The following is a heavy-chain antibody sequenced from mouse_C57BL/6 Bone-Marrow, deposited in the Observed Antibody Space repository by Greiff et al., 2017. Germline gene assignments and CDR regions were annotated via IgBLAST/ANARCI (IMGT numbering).Heavy chain of an antibody. J-gene: IGHJ3*01. CDR2: INPNYGTT. V-gene: IGHV1-39*01. Sequence: EVQVVESGPELVKPGASVKISCKASGYSFTDYNMNWVKQSNGKSLEWIGVINPNYGTTSYNQKFKGKATLTVDQSSSTAYMQLNSLTSEDSAVYCCARSGEWFPWFAYWGQGTLVTVSA. CDR3: ARSGEWFPWFAY. D-gene: IGHD2-2*01. CDR1: GYSFTDYN.